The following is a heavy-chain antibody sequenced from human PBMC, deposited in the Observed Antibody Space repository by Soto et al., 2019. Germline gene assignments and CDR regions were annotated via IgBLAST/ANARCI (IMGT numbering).Heavy chain of an antibody. D-gene: IGHD3-10*01. Sequence: SETLSLTCNVSGGSMRGYFWTWIRQPPGKGLEWIAYISYDGNANYNPSLRSRITISIDTSEKEFSLNLMSMTAADTAIYYCARGFEFFDYWAQGILVTVPQ. J-gene: IGHJ4*02. V-gene: IGHV4-59*08. CDR3: ARGFEFFDY. CDR2: ISYDGNA. CDR1: GGSMRGYF.